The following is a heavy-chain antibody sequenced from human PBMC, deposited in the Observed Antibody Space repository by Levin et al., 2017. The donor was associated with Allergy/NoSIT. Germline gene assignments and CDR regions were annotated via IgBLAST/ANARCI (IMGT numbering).Heavy chain of an antibody. Sequence: SETLSLTCTVSGGSISSGDYYWSWIRQHPGKGLEWIGYFYYSGSTSYNPSLRSRLTISVDTSKNQFSLKLSSVTAADTAVYYCARDPSLNWNWGCGAFDIWGQGTMVTVSS. CDR1: GGSISSGDYY. J-gene: IGHJ3*02. CDR3: ARDPSLNWNWGCGAFDI. D-gene: IGHD1-7*01. V-gene: IGHV4-31*03. CDR2: FYYSGST.